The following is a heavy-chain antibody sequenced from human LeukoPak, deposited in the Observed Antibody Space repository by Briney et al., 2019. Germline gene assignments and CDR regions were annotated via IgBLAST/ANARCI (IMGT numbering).Heavy chain of an antibody. D-gene: IGHD3-16*01. V-gene: IGHV4-59*01. Sequence: SETLSLTCSVSGGSIRSYYWSWIRQPPGKGLEWIGYIYYSGSTNYNPSLKSRVTISLDTSKNQFSLKLTSVTAADTAVYYCARAPIPYDRSRTDYRFDPWGQGTLVTVAS. CDR3: ARAPIPYDRSRTDYRFDP. J-gene: IGHJ5*02. CDR2: IYYSGST. CDR1: GGSIRSYY.